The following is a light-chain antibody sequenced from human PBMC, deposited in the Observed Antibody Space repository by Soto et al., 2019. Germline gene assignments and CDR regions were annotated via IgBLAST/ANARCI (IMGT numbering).Light chain of an antibody. Sequence: DFQMTQSPSTLSASVGDRVTITYWASQSISSWLAWYQQKPGKAPKLLIYDASSLEGGVPSRFSGSGSGTEFTLTISGLQPDDFATYYCQQYNSFSWPFGQGTKVDI. J-gene: IGKJ1*01. CDR1: QSISSW. CDR2: DAS. V-gene: IGKV1-5*01. CDR3: QQYNSFSWP.